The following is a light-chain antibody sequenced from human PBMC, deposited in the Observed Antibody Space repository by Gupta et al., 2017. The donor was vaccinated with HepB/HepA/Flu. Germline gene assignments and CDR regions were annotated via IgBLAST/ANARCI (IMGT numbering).Light chain of an antibody. CDR3: CSSSSSSTLYL. V-gene: IGLV2-14*01. CDR1: SSDIGTHNY. J-gene: IGLJ1*01. Sequence: QSALTQPASVSGSPGQSITISCTGTSSDIGTHNYVSWYQQNPGKAPKLIIHDVSDRPSGVSNRFSGSKSGNTASLTISGLQAEDEADYYCCSSSSSSTLYLFGTGTEVTVL. CDR2: DVS.